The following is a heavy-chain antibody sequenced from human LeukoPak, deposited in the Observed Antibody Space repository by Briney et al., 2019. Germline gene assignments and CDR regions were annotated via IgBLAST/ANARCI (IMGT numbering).Heavy chain of an antibody. CDR2: INPTGGST. CDR1: GYTFTSYY. Sequence: GASVKVSFKASGYTFTSYYMHWVRQAPGQGLEWMGLINPTGGSTGYEQKFQGRVTMTRDMSTSTDYMELSSLRSEDTAIYYCARDNSVGDNAWWFDPWGQGTLVTVSS. V-gene: IGHV1-46*01. D-gene: IGHD1-26*01. CDR3: ARDNSVGDNAWWFDP. J-gene: IGHJ5*02.